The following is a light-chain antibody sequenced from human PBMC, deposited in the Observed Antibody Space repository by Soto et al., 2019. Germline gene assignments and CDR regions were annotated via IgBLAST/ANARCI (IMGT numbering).Light chain of an antibody. Sequence: DIVMTQSPDSLAVSLGERATTNCKSSQSALYSSNNKNYLAWYQQKPGQPPKLLIYWASTRESGVPDRFSGSGSGTDFTLTISSLQAEDVEVYYCQQYYSTPLTFGGGTKVDIK. CDR3: QQYYSTPLT. J-gene: IGKJ4*01. V-gene: IGKV4-1*01. CDR1: QSALYSSNNKNY. CDR2: WAS.